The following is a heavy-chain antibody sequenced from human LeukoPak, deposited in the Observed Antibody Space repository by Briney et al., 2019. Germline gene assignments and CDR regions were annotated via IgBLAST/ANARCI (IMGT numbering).Heavy chain of an antibody. CDR1: GGSISSYY. CDR2: INHSGST. J-gene: IGHJ4*02. V-gene: IGHV4-34*01. Sequence: SEALSLTCTVSGGSISSYYWSWIRQPPGKGLEWIGEINHSGSTNYNPSLKSRVTISVDTSKNQFSLKLSSVTAADTAVYYCARKGITMIHWGQGTLVTVSS. D-gene: IGHD3-22*01. CDR3: ARKGITMIH.